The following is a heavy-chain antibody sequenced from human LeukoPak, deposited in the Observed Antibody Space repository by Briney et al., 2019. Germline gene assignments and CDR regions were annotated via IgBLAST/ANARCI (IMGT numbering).Heavy chain of an antibody. Sequence: GGSLRLSCAASGFTFSSYAMTWVRQAPGKGLGWVSAISGSGDSTYYADSVRGRFTISRDYSKNTLFLQMNSLRAEDTAVYYCAKDRQQQLVLDYFDYWGQGTLVTVSS. CDR3: AKDRQQQLVLDYFDY. J-gene: IGHJ4*02. V-gene: IGHV3-23*01. CDR1: GFTFSSYA. D-gene: IGHD6-13*01. CDR2: ISGSGDST.